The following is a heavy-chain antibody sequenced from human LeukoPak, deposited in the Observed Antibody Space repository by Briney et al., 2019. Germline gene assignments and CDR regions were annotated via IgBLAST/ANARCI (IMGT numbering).Heavy chain of an antibody. V-gene: IGHV3-48*03. D-gene: IGHD3-3*01. CDR2: ISSSGSTI. Sequence: GGSLKLSCAASGFTFSSYEMNWVRQAPGKGLEWVSYISSSGSTIYYADSLKGRFTISRDNAKSALYLQMNSLRAEDTAVYYCARDAAYDFRNPYRYFQHWGQGTLGTVSS. CDR3: ARDAAYDFRNPYRYFQH. J-gene: IGHJ1*01. CDR1: GFTFSSYE.